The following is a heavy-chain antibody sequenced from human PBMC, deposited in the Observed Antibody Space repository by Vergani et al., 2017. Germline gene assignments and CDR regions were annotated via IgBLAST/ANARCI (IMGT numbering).Heavy chain of an antibody. CDR1: GGSFSGYY. V-gene: IGHV4-34*01. J-gene: IGHJ5*02. D-gene: IGHD3-3*01. CDR3: ARGDFWSGYYNWFDP. Sequence: QVQLQQWGAGLLKPSETLSLTCAVYGGSFSGYYWSWIRQPPGKGLEWIGEINHSGSTNYNPSLKSRVTISVDTSKNQFSLKLSSVTDADTAVYYCARGDFWSGYYNWFDPWGQGTLVTVSS. CDR2: INHSGST.